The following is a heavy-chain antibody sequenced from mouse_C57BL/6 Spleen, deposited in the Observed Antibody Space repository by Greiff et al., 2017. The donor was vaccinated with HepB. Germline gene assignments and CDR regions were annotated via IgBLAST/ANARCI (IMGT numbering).Heavy chain of an antibody. Sequence: VQLQQSGAELVKPGASVKLSCKASGYTFTSYWMQWVKQRPGQGLEWIGEIDPSDSYTNYNQKFKGKATLTVDTSSSTAYMQLSSLTSEDSAVYYCARRDGYDGGFAYWGQGTLVTVSA. D-gene: IGHD2-2*01. CDR3: ARRDGYDGGFAY. CDR2: IDPSDSYT. CDR1: GYTFTSYW. J-gene: IGHJ3*01. V-gene: IGHV1-50*01.